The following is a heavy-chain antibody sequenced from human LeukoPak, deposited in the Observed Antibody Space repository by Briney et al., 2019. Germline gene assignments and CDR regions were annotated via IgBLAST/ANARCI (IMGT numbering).Heavy chain of an antibody. J-gene: IGHJ4*02. CDR1: GGSISSGGYY. CDR2: IYYSGST. D-gene: IGHD6-13*01. Sequence: SQTLSLTCTVSGGSISSGGYYWSWIRQHPGKGLEWIGYIYYSGSTNYNPSLKSRVTISVDTSKNQFSLKLSSVTAADTAVYYCALGYSSSWYHYWGQGTLVTVSS. V-gene: IGHV4-31*03. CDR3: ALGYSSSWYHY.